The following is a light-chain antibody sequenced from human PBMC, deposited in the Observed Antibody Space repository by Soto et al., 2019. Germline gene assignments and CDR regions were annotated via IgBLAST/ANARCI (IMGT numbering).Light chain of an antibody. V-gene: IGKV3-11*01. CDR2: DAS. J-gene: IGKJ1*01. CDR3: QQRSNWPPTWT. Sequence: EIVLTQSPATLSLSPGERATLSCRASQSVSSYLAWYQQKPGQAPRLLIYDASNRATGIPARFSGSGSGTDFTLTISRLEPDDFAVYYCQQRSNWPPTWTFGQGTKVEIK. CDR1: QSVSSY.